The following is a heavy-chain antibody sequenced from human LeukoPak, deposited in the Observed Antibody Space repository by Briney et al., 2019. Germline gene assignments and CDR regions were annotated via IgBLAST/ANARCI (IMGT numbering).Heavy chain of an antibody. CDR3: ARDAGTTYGY. V-gene: IGHV1-18*01. D-gene: IGHD1-7*01. CDR1: GYTLTSYG. CDR2: ISAYNGNT. J-gene: IGHJ4*02. Sequence: ASLKVSSTASGYTLTSYGISCVRQAPRHGLEWMGWISAYNGNTNYAQKLQGRVTMTTDTSTSTAYMELRSLRSDDTAVYYCARDAGTTYGYWGQGTLVTVSS.